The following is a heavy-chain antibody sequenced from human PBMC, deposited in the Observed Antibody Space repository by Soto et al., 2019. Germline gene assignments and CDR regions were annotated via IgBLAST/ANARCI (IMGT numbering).Heavy chain of an antibody. V-gene: IGHV4-61*01. Sequence: SETLSLTCTVSDGSVSSGSYYWNWIRQPPGKGLEWIGFIYYSGSTHYNPSLKSRVTISVDTSKNQFSLKLYSVTTADTAMYYCARLPWADYGGIFDPWGQGTLVTVSS. CDR3: ARLPWADYGGIFDP. CDR1: DGSVSSGSYY. D-gene: IGHD4-17*01. CDR2: IYYSGST. J-gene: IGHJ5*02.